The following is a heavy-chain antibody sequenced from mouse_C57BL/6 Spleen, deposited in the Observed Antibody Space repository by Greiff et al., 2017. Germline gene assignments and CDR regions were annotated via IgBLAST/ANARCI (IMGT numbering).Heavy chain of an antibody. V-gene: IGHV1-55*01. CDR2: IYPGSGST. D-gene: IGHD1-1*01. CDR1: GYTFTSYW. CDR3: AREDYYGSSYEAGFAY. Sequence: QVQLQQSGAELARPGASVKMSCKASGYTFTSYWITWVKQRPGQGLEWIGDIYPGSGSTNYNEKFKSKATLTVDTSSSTAYMQLSSLTSEDSAVYYCAREDYYGSSYEAGFAYWGQGTLVTVSA. J-gene: IGHJ3*01.